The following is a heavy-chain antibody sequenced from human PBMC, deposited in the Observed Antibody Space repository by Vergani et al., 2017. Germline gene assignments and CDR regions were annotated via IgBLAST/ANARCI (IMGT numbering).Heavy chain of an antibody. Sequence: QVQLQQWGAGVVKPSGTLSLTFAVFGESFSSFYWSWIRQPPGKGLEWIGEINNDGHTNYNPSLKSRVSLSRYTANNQFPLNLMSVTAADTAMYYCAVRPRVNLVGGEIVTKRTFDYLSQGSLVTVSS. V-gene: IGHV4-34*02. J-gene: IGHJ4*02. D-gene: IGHD3-10*01. CDR1: GESFSSFY. CDR3: AVRPRVNLVGGEIVTKRTFDY. CDR2: INNDGHT.